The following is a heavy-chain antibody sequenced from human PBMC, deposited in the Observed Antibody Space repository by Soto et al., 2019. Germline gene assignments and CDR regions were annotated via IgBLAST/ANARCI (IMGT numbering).Heavy chain of an antibody. Sequence: PSETLSLTCAVSGGSISSYYWSWLRQPPGKGLEWIGYIYYSGSTNYNPSLKSRVTISVDTSKNQFSLKLSSVTAADTAVYYCARDAVTTEGNCFDPWGQGTLVTVSS. CDR3: ARDAVTTEGNCFDP. CDR2: IYYSGST. CDR1: GGSISSYY. D-gene: IGHD4-4*01. J-gene: IGHJ5*02. V-gene: IGHV4-59*13.